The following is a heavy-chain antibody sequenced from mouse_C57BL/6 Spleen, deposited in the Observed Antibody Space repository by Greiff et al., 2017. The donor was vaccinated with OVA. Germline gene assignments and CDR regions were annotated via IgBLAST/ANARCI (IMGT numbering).Heavy chain of an antibody. V-gene: IGHV1-69*01. CDR2: IDPSDSYT. CDR1: GYTFTSSW. D-gene: IGHD2-5*01. CDR3: ARNRYSNYGNYAMDY. Sequence: VQLQQPGAELVMPGASVKLSCKASGYTFTSSWMHWVKQRPGPGLEWIGEIDPSDSYTNYNQKFKGKSTLTVDKSSSTAYMQLSSLTSEDSAVYYCARNRYSNYGNYAMDYWGQGTSVTVSS. J-gene: IGHJ4*01.